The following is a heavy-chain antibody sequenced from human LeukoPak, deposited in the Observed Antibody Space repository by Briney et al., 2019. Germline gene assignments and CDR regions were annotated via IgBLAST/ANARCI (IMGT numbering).Heavy chain of an antibody. Sequence: PGRSLRLSCAASGFTFSSYWMNWVRQAPGRGLEWVSYISNSGTTIYYADSVKGRFTISRDNAKNSLYLQMNTLRAEDTAVYYCARGGAARPDYWGQGTLVTVSS. CDR3: ARGGAARPDY. J-gene: IGHJ4*02. V-gene: IGHV3-48*01. D-gene: IGHD6-6*01. CDR2: ISNSGTTI. CDR1: GFTFSSYW.